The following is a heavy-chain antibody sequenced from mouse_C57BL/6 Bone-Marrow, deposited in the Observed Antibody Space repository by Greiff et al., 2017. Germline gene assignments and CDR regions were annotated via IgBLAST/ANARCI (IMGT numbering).Heavy chain of an antibody. CDR1: GFNIKDDY. V-gene: IGHV14-4*01. J-gene: IGHJ2*01. CDR2: IDPENGDT. Sequence: VQLQQSGAELVRPGASVKLSCTASGFNIKDDYMHWVKQRPEQGLEWIGWIDPENGDTEYASKFQGKATITADTSYNTADLQLSSLTSEDTAVYYCTTHYGSSYYFDYWGQGTTLTVSS. CDR3: TTHYGSSYYFDY. D-gene: IGHD1-1*01.